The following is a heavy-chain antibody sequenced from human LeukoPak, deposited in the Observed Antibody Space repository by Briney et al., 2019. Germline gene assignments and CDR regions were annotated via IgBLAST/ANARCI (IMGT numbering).Heavy chain of an antibody. CDR3: ASPLTLYYYGSGDY. CDR2: IYYSGST. Sequence: SETLSLTCTVSGGSISSSSYYWGWIRQPPGKGLEWIGSIYYSGSTYYNPSLKSRVTISVDTSKNQFSLKLSSVTAADTAVYYCASPLTLYYYGSGDYWGQGTLVTVSS. CDR1: GGSISSSSYY. J-gene: IGHJ4*02. D-gene: IGHD3-10*01. V-gene: IGHV4-39*01.